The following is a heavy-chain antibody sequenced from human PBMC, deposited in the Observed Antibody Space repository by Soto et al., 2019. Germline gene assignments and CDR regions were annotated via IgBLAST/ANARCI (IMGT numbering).Heavy chain of an antibody. Sequence: QEQLEQSGAEVKKPGASVKVSCKASGYTFTKYDFNWVRQATGQGLEWMGGVNPISGNTETAQNFQGRVSLTMNTSTTTASMELSSLRSGDTAVYYCATRRINLIRGVFYYGLDVWGHGTTLTVSS. D-gene: IGHD3-10*01. CDR3: ATRRINLIRGVFYYGLDV. CDR1: GYTFTKYD. J-gene: IGHJ6*02. CDR2: VNPISGNT. V-gene: IGHV1-8*01.